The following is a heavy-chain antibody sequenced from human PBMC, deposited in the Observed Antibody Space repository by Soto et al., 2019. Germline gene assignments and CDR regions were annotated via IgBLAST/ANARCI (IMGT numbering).Heavy chain of an antibody. D-gene: IGHD2-21*02. Sequence: EVQLVESGGGLVQPGGSLRLSCAASGFTFSSYWMSWVRQAPGKGLEWVANIKQDGSEKYNVDSVKGRFTISRDNAKNSLYLQRNSLRAEDTAVYYGARDVVTAHWDYFDYWGQGTLVTVSS. CDR2: IKQDGSEK. V-gene: IGHV3-7*04. CDR3: ARDVVTAHWDYFDY. CDR1: GFTFSSYW. J-gene: IGHJ4*02.